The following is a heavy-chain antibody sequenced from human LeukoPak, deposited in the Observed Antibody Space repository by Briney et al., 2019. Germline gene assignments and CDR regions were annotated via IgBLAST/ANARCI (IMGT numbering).Heavy chain of an antibody. V-gene: IGHV3-7*01. CDR2: IKQDGSEK. D-gene: IGHD3-9*01. Sequence: GGPLRLSCAACGFTFSSYWMSWVRQSPGEGRKWVANIKQDGSEKYYVDSVKGRFTISRDNAKNSLYLQMNSLRPEDTAVYYCARGMSTVYYYFDYWGQGTLVTVSS. CDR1: GFTFSSYW. CDR3: ARGMSTVYYYFDY. J-gene: IGHJ4*02.